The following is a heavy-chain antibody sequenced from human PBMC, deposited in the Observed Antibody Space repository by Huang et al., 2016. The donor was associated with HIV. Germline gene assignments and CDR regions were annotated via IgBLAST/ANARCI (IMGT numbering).Heavy chain of an antibody. J-gene: IGHJ6*03. D-gene: IGHD4-17*01. CDR1: GGSISSSSYY. CDR3: ASRTTVTTTSNYHYFYMDV. V-gene: IGHV4-39*01. CDR2: IYDIWNG. Sequence: QLQLQESGPGLVKPSETLSLTCTVSGGSISSSSYYWGWIRQSPGKGLEWIGSIYDIWNGYYNPSLKSRVTMSVDRSSNQFSLKMHSVTAADTAVYYCASRTTVTTTSNYHYFYMDVWGKGTTVIVSS.